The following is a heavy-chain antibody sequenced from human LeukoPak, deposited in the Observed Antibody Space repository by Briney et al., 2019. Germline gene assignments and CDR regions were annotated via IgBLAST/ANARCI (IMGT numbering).Heavy chain of an antibody. J-gene: IGHJ4*02. D-gene: IGHD6-13*01. Sequence: GGSLRLSCAAPGFTFSDYYLSWIRQAPGKGLEWISYISGSSSHINYADSVKGRFTISRDNAKKSVYLQMDSLRVEDTAVYYCARDQIGSWWGQGTLVIVSS. CDR3: ARDQIGSW. CDR2: ISGSSSHI. CDR1: GFTFSDYY. V-gene: IGHV3-11*06.